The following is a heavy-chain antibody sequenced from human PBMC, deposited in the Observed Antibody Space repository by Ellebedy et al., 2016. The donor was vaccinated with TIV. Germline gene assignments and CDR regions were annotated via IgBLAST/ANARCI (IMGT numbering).Heavy chain of an antibody. D-gene: IGHD3-3*01. CDR1: GYTFTSYG. CDR3: ARIFWSGYYPRRFDP. Sequence: ASVKVSXXASGYTFTSYGISWVRQAPGQGLEWMGWISAYNGNTNYAQKLQGRVTMTTDTSTSTAYMELRSLRSDDTAVYYCARIFWSGYYPRRFDPWGQGTLVTVSS. V-gene: IGHV1-18*01. CDR2: ISAYNGNT. J-gene: IGHJ5*02.